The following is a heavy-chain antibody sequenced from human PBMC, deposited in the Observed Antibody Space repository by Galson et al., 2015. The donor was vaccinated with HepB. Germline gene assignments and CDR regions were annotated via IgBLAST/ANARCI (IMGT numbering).Heavy chain of an antibody. D-gene: IGHD2-8*01. J-gene: IGHJ3*02. CDR2: TYYRSKWYN. CDR3: AREGDIVLMVYHAFDI. Sequence: CAISGDSVSSNSAAWNWIRQSPSRGLEWLGRTYYRSKWYNDYAVSVKSRITINPDTSKNQFSLQLNSVTPEDTAVYYCAREGDIVLMVYHAFDIWGQGTLVTVSS. V-gene: IGHV6-1*01. CDR1: GDSVSSNSAA.